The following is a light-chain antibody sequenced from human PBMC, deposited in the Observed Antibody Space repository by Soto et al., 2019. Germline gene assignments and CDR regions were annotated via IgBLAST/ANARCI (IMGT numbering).Light chain of an antibody. J-gene: IGLJ1*01. V-gene: IGLV1-40*01. CDR3: QSYDSSLSAPYV. CDR1: SSNIGAGYD. Sequence: QPALTQPPSVSGAPGQRVTISCTGSSSNIGAGYDVHWYQQLPGTAPKLLIYGNSNRPSGVPDRFSGSKSGTSASLAITGLQAEDEADYYCQSYDSSLSAPYVFGTGTKVTVL. CDR2: GNS.